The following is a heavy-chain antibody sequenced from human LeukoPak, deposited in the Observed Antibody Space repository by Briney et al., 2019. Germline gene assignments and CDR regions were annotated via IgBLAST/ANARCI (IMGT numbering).Heavy chain of an antibody. Sequence: SETLPLTCAVYGGSFSGYYWSWIRQPPGKGLEWIGEINHSGSTNYNPSLKSRVTISVDTSKNQFSLKLSSVTAADTAVYYCAGYYDYIWGSYRFDYWGQGTLVTVSS. CDR1: GGSFSGYY. J-gene: IGHJ4*02. D-gene: IGHD3-16*02. V-gene: IGHV4-34*01. CDR2: INHSGST. CDR3: AGYYDYIWGSYRFDY.